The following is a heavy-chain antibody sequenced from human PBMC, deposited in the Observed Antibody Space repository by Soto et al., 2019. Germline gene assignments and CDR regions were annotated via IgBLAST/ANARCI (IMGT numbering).Heavy chain of an antibody. CDR1: GFTFSDYY. Sequence: QIQLVGSGGGLVKAGGSLRLSCAASGFTFSDYYMSWIRQAPGKGLEWVASISSDASFINYGDSVKGRFTISRDNAKKSLYLHINSLRAEDTAVYYCARDLQGSYFPLGDYWGQGTLLTVSS. V-gene: IGHV3-11*01. CDR3: ARDLQGSYFPLGDY. D-gene: IGHD3-10*01. J-gene: IGHJ4*02. CDR2: ISSDASFI.